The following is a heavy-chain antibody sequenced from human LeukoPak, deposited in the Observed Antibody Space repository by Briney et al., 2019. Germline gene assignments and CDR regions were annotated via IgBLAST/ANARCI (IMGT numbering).Heavy chain of an antibody. CDR1: GYTFTSYY. CDR3: ARDSQLVAFDY. Sequence: GASVKVSCKASGYTFTSYYKHWVRQAPGQGLEWMGIINPSGGSTSYAQKFQGRVTMTRDMSTSTVYMELSSLRSEDTAVYYCARDSQLVAFDYWGQGTLVTVSS. D-gene: IGHD6-6*01. J-gene: IGHJ4*02. CDR2: INPSGGST. V-gene: IGHV1-46*01.